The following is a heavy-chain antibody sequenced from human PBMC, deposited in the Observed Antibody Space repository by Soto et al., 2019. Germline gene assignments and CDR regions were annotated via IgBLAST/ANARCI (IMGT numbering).Heavy chain of an antibody. V-gene: IGHV3-9*01. CDR2: ISWNSGDI. CDR3: AKDNSLDSACPFDS. D-gene: IGHD2-2*03. J-gene: IGHJ4*02. CDR1: GFSFDDYG. Sequence: EVQLVESGGGSVQPGRSLRLSCAASGFSFDDYGMHWVRQGPGKGLEWVSGISWNSGDIYYADCVQGRFTISRDNAKRSLYLQIHSLRTEDTALYYCAKDNSLDSACPFDSWGQGILVIVSS.